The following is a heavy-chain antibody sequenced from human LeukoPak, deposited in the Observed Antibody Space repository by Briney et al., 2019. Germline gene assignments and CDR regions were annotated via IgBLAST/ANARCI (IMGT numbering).Heavy chain of an antibody. CDR3: AKDHVYDSCGHYYMFGY. CDR2: ISSDGSNK. J-gene: IGHJ4*02. D-gene: IGHD3-22*01. Sequence: GGSLRLSCAASGFTFSRYGMHWVRQAPGKGLEWVAVISSDGSNKYYADSVKGRFTISRDNSKNAVYLQMNSLRAEDTAVYYCAKDHVYDSCGHYYMFGYWGQGTLVTVSS. V-gene: IGHV3-30*18. CDR1: GFTFSRYG.